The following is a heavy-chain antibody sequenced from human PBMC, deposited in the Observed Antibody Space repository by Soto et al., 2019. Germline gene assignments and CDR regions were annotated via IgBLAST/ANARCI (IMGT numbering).Heavy chain of an antibody. CDR1: GFTFSXXX. D-gene: IGHD5-18*01. Sequence: GXXXXSCAASGFTFSXXXXXXVRRAPGKGLEWVANIKQDGSEMSYVDSVKGRFTISRDNAXNXLYLQKNSLRVEDTAVYYCALRLSGYSAFHTPWGQXTXVTVSS. CDR3: ALRLSGYSAFHTP. J-gene: IGHJ5*02. V-gene: IGHV3-7*01. CDR2: IKQDGSEM.